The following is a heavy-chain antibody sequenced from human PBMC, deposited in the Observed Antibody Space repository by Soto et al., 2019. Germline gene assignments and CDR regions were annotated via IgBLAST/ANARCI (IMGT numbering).Heavy chain of an antibody. J-gene: IGHJ6*02. Sequence: QVQLVQSGAEVKKPGSSVKVSCKASGGTFSSYAISWVRRAPGQGLEWMGGIIPIFGTANYAQKFQGRVTITADESTSTAYMELSSLRSEDTAVYYCARGGDIVVVVAERGMDVWGQGTTVTVSS. CDR2: IIPIFGTA. V-gene: IGHV1-69*01. D-gene: IGHD2-15*01. CDR3: ARGGDIVVVVAERGMDV. CDR1: GGTFSSYA.